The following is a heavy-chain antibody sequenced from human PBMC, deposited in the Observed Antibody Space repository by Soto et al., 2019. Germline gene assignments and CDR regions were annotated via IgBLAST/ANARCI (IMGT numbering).Heavy chain of an antibody. CDR2: IHKTGTIT. Sequence: EGQVVESGGDLVQPGDSLTISCAASGFTFSTYAMSWVRQAPGKGLEWVSGIHKTGTITFYADSVKGRFIISRDNSKNTLYLHMRSLRDGDTAVYYCVRDLNYKFFFDLWGQGTLVTVSS. CDR1: GFTFSTYA. D-gene: IGHD3-10*01. CDR3: VRDLNYKFFFDL. V-gene: IGHV3-23*05. J-gene: IGHJ4*02.